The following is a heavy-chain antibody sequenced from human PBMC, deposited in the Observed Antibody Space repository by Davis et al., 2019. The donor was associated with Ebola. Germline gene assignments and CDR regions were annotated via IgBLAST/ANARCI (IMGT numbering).Heavy chain of an antibody. CDR2: INAGNGNT. J-gene: IGHJ4*02. V-gene: IGHV1-3*01. CDR1: GYTFTSYA. Sequence: ASVKVSCKASGYTFTSYAMHWVRQAPGQRLEWMGWINAGNGNTKYSQKFQGRVTMTRDTSTSTVYMELNSLRSEDTAVYYCAREQLDSRVTYFDYWGQGTLVTVSS. CDR3: AREQLDSRVTYFDY. D-gene: IGHD3-22*01.